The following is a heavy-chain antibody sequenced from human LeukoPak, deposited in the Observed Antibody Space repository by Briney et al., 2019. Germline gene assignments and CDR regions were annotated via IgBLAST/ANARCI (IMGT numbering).Heavy chain of an antibody. CDR3: ARGRRERYCSGGSCPTYFDY. CDR2: IYYSGST. D-gene: IGHD2-15*01. Sequence: PSETLSLTCTVSGGSISSGGYYWSWIRQHPGKGLEWIGYIYYSGSTYYNPSLKSRVTISVDTSKNQFSLKLSSVTAADTAVYYCARGRRERYCSGGSCPTYFDYWGQGTLVTVSS. J-gene: IGHJ4*02. V-gene: IGHV4-31*03. CDR1: GGSISSGGYY.